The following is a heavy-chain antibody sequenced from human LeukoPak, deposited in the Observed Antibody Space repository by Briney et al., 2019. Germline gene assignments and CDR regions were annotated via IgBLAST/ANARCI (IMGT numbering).Heavy chain of an antibody. CDR1: GFTFSRYS. CDR2: IISSGNTI. CDR3: ARGQRITMVRGVKQNYFDY. Sequence: GGSLRLSCAASGFTFSRYSMSWVRQAPGKGLEWVSYIISSGNTIYHADSVKGRFTISRDNSKNTLYLQMNSLRAEDTAVYYCARGQRITMVRGVKQNYFDYWGQGTLVTVSS. D-gene: IGHD3-10*01. V-gene: IGHV3-48*01. J-gene: IGHJ4*02.